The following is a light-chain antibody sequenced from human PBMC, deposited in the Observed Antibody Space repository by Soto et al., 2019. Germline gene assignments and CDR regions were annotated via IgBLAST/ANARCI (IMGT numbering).Light chain of an antibody. CDR2: DDT. Sequence: SYELTQPPSVSVAPGQTARFTCGGDNIGSKSVHWYQQKPGQAPVLVVYDDTGRPSGIPERFSGSNSGNTATLTISRVEAGDEADYYCQVWDSSSEVIFGGGTK. CDR3: QVWDSSSEVI. V-gene: IGLV3-21*02. J-gene: IGLJ2*01. CDR1: NIGSKS.